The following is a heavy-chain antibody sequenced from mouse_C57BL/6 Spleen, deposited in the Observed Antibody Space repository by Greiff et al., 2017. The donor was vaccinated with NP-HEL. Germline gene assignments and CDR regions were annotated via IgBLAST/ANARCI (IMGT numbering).Heavy chain of an antibody. V-gene: IGHV1-47*01. Sequence: QVQLQQSGAELVKPGASVKMSCKASGYTFTTYPIAWMKQNHGKSLEWIGNFHPCNDDTKYNEKFKGKATLTVEKSSSTVYLERSRLTSDDSAFYYCARPAQLTGGGFAYWGQGTLVTVSA. CDR2: FHPCNDDT. CDR1: GYTFTTYP. J-gene: IGHJ3*01. D-gene: IGHD4-1*01. CDR3: ARPAQLTGGGFAY.